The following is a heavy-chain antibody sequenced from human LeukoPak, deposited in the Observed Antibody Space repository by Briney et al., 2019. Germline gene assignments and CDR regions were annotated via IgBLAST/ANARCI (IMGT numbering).Heavy chain of an antibody. CDR1: GGTFSSYA. J-gene: IGHJ6*04. V-gene: IGHV1-69*01. Sequence: SVKVSCKASGGTFSSYAISWVRQAPGQGLEWMGGIIPIFGTTNYAQKFQDRVTINADQSTSTAYMELSSLRSDDTAVYYCARGTPRRTIVVVPAAMDVWGKGTTVTVSS. CDR3: ARGTPRRTIVVVPAAMDV. D-gene: IGHD2-2*01. CDR2: IIPIFGTT.